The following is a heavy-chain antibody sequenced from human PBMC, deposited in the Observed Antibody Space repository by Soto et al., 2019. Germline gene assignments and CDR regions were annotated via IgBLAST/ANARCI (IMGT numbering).Heavy chain of an antibody. D-gene: IGHD6-19*01. CDR2: IDPIFGSV. CDR3: ARLTVGGEIYWDFDL. V-gene: IGHV1-69*12. CDR1: GDTFSTYA. J-gene: IGHJ2*01. Sequence: QVQLVQSGAEVKKPGSSVKVSCKASGDTFSTYAFSWVRQAPGQGLEWMGGIDPIFGSVDYTQKFQGRVTVTADEFTRTTYMELSSLRPEDTAVYYCARLTVGGEIYWDFDLWGRGTLVTVSS.